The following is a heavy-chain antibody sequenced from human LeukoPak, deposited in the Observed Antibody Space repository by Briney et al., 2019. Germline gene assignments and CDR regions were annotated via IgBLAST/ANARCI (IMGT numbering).Heavy chain of an antibody. CDR3: ARDRNRWDIVVVVEPGSFDY. J-gene: IGHJ4*02. D-gene: IGHD2-15*01. Sequence: GASVKVSCKASGYTFTGYYMHWVRQAPGQGLEWMGWINPNSGGTNYAQKFQGRVTMTRDTSISTAYMELSRLRSDDTAVYYCARDRNRWDIVVVVEPGSFDYWGQGTLVTVSS. CDR2: INPNSGGT. V-gene: IGHV1-2*02. CDR1: GYTFTGYY.